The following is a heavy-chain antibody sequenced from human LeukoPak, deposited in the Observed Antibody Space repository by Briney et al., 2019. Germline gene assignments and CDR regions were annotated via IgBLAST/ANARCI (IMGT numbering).Heavy chain of an antibody. CDR3: ARDPAYSSGWTRNAFDI. CDR2: TYYRSKWYN. D-gene: IGHD6-19*01. Sequence: SQTLSLTCVISGDSFSSNSATWNWIRQSPSRGLEWLGRTYYRSKWYNNYVVSMKSRITINPDTSKNQFSLHLNSVTPEDTAVYYCARDPAYSSGWTRNAFDIWGQGTMVTVSS. J-gene: IGHJ3*02. CDR1: GDSFSSNSAT. V-gene: IGHV6-1*01.